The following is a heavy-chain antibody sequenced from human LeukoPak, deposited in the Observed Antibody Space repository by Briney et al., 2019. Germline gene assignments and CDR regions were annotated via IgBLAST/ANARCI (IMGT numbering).Heavy chain of an antibody. CDR2: INSDGSST. CDR1: GFTFSSYW. J-gene: IGHJ5*02. Sequence: QPGGSLRLSCAASGFTFSSYWMHWVRQAPGKGLVWVSRINSDGSSTSYADSVKGRFTISRDNAKNTLYLQMNSLRAEDTAVYYCARGQNGRYCSSTSCSPKTNWFDPWGQGTPVTVSS. D-gene: IGHD2-2*01. CDR3: ARGQNGRYCSSTSCSPKTNWFDP. V-gene: IGHV3-74*01.